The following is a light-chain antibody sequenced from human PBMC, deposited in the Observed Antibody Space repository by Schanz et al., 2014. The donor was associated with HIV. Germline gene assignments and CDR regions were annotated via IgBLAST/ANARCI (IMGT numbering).Light chain of an antibody. V-gene: IGLV6-57*04. J-gene: IGLJ3*02. CDR1: SGSIGSYF. Sequence: FMLTQPHSVSESPGKTVAIPCTRSSGSIGSYFVQWYQQRPGSAPSIVIYENNQRHSGVPDRFSGSIDSSSNSASLTISGLETEDEADYYCQSYDIANPGVFGGGTKLTVL. CDR2: ENN. CDR3: QSYDIANPGV.